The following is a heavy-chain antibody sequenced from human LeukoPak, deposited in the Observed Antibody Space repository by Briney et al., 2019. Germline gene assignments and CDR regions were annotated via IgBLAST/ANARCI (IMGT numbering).Heavy chain of an antibody. V-gene: IGHV3-23*01. Sequence: PGGSLRLSCAASGFTFSSYAMSWVRQAPGKGLEWVSAISGSGGSTYYADSVKGRFTISRDNSKNPLYLQMNSLRAEDTAVYYCAKDSAARRGYFDYWGQGTLVTVSP. CDR1: GFTFSSYA. D-gene: IGHD6-6*01. CDR3: AKDSAARRGYFDY. J-gene: IGHJ4*02. CDR2: ISGSGGST.